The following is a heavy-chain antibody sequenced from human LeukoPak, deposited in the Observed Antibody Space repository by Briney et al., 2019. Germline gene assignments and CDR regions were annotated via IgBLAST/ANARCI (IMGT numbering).Heavy chain of an antibody. D-gene: IGHD1-26*01. Sequence: PSETLSLTCTVSGYSISSGYYWGWIRQPPGKGLEWIGSIYHSGSTYYNPSLKSRVTISVDTSKNQFSLKLSSVTAADTAVYYCARELEAGSYGIDYWGQGTLVTVSS. V-gene: IGHV4-38-2*02. CDR3: ARELEAGSYGIDY. J-gene: IGHJ4*02. CDR1: GYSISSGYY. CDR2: IYHSGST.